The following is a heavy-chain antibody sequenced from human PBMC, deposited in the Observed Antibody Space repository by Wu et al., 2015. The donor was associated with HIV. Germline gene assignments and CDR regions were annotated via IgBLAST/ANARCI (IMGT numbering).Heavy chain of an antibody. Sequence: QVRLVQSGAEVKKPGASVKVSCKASGYTFTDYFIHWVRHAPGQGLEWMGCINPNTGGRDYAPTFQGRVTLTRDTSISTAYIELNSLRSDDTAMYYCARDFGFGEQYYYYGMDVWGQGP. D-gene: IGHD3-10*01. J-gene: IGHJ6*02. CDR1: GYTFTDYF. CDR3: ARDFGFGEQYYYYGMDV. CDR2: INPNTGGR. V-gene: IGHV1-2*02.